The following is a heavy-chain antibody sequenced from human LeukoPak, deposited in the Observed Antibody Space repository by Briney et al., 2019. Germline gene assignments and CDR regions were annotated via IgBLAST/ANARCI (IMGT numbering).Heavy chain of an antibody. V-gene: IGHV4-39*02. CDR1: GGSISSISSNNYH. Sequence: PSETLSLTCVVSGGSISSISSNNYHWGWIRQPPGKGLEWIGSIYYSGSTYYNPSLKSRVTISVDTSKNQFSLKLSSVTAADTALYYCAREMGVVTAHGIDVWGQGTTVTVSS. D-gene: IGHD4-23*01. J-gene: IGHJ6*02. CDR3: AREMGVVTAHGIDV. CDR2: IYYSGST.